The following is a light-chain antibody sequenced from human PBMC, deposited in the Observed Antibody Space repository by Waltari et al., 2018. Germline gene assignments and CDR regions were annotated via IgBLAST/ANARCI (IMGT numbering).Light chain of an antibody. CDR3: AAWDDSLNGVV. CDR1: RSNIGSNT. V-gene: IGLV1-44*01. Sequence: QSVLTQPPSASGTPGQRVTISCSGSRSNIGSNTVHWYQQLPGTAPKLLLYSNNRRPSGVPDRFSGSKSGTSASLAISGLQSEDEADYYCAAWDDSLNGVVFGGGTKLTVL. CDR2: SNN. J-gene: IGLJ2*01.